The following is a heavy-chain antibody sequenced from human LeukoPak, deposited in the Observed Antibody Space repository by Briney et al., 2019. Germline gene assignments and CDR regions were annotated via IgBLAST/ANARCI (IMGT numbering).Heavy chain of an antibody. V-gene: IGHV5-51*01. CDR1: GYTFTSYW. D-gene: IGHD2-15*01. CDR3: ARHESVVVAATEYYFDY. J-gene: IGHJ4*02. Sequence: ESLKISCKGSGYTFTSYWIGWVRKMPRKGLEWMGIIYPGDSDTRYSPSFQGQVTISADKSISTAYLQWSSLKGSDTAMYYCARHESVVVAATEYYFDYWGQGTLVTVSS. CDR2: IYPGDSDT.